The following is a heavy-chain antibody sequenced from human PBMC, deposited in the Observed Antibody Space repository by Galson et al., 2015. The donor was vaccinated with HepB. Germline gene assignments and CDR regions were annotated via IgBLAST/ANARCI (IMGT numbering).Heavy chain of an antibody. J-gene: IGHJ4*02. CDR2: ISSNGGST. CDR1: GFTFSTYA. CDR3: ARGPRYYYDSSGPGYFDY. D-gene: IGHD3-22*01. V-gene: IGHV3-64*04. Sequence: SLRLSCAASGFTFSTYAVHWVRQAPGKGLEYVSAISSNGGSTYYADSVRGRFTISRHNFKNTLYLQMNSLRAEDTAVYYCARGPRYYYDSSGPGYFDYWGQGTLVTVSS.